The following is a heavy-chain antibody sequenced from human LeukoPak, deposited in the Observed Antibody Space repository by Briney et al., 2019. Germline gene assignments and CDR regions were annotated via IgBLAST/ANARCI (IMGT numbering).Heavy chain of an antibody. J-gene: IGHJ4*02. D-gene: IGHD3-16*01. V-gene: IGHV4-61*02. Sequence: SETLSLTCTVSGGSISSGSYYWSWIRQPAGKGLEWIGRIYTSGSTNYNPSLKSRVTISVDTSKNQFSLKLGSVTAADTAVYYCARKARGGYFDYWGQGTLVTVSS. CDR1: GGSISSGSYY. CDR3: ARKARGGYFDY. CDR2: IYTSGST.